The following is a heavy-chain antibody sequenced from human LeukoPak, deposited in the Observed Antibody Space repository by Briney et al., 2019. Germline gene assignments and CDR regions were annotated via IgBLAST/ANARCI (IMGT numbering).Heavy chain of an antibody. V-gene: IGHV3-23*03. Sequence: HPGGSLRLSCGASGFTFSDFAMSWVRLAPGKGLEWVSSIEKDASRAYYADSVKGRFTVSRDNAKNTLYLQMNSLRAEDTAVYYCARDVPHNWFDTWGQGTLVTVSS. CDR3: ARDVPHNWFDT. J-gene: IGHJ5*02. CDR1: GFTFSDFA. CDR2: IEKDASRA.